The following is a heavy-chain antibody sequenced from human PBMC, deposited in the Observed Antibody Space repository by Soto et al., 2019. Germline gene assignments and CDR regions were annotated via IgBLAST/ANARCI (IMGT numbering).Heavy chain of an antibody. CDR1: GFTFSSYA. CDR2: ISGSDDNT. CDR3: AKVNMWFGYYRDY. D-gene: IGHD3-10*01. Sequence: EVQLLESGGGLVQPGGSLRLSCAASGFTFSSYAMSWVRQAPGKGLEWVSGISGSDDNTYYADSVTGRFTISRDNSKNTLYLQMNSLRAEDTAVYYCAKVNMWFGYYRDYWGQGTMVTVSS. J-gene: IGHJ4*02. V-gene: IGHV3-23*01.